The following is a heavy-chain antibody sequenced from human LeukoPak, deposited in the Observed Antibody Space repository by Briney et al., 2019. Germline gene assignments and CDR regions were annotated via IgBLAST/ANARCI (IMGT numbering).Heavy chain of an antibody. V-gene: IGHV5-51*01. CDR3: ARHIPSGWYYFDY. CDR1: GYSFTSYW. D-gene: IGHD6-19*01. Sequence: GEPLKISCKGSGYSFTSYWIGWVRQLPGKGLEWMGIIYPGDSDTRSSPSFQGQVTISADKSISTAYLQWSSLKASDTAMYYCARHIPSGWYYFDYWGQGTLVTVSS. CDR2: IYPGDSDT. J-gene: IGHJ4*02.